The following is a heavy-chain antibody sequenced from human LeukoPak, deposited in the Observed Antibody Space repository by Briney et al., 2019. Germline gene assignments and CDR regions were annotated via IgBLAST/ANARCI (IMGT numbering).Heavy chain of an antibody. CDR2: IYYSGST. D-gene: IGHD6-19*01. J-gene: IGHJ4*02. CDR3: ARGGWHYLDY. V-gene: IGHV4-59*01. CDR1: GGSISSYY. Sequence: PSETLSLTCIVSGGSISSYYWSWIRQSPGKGLEWIGYIYYSGSTNYNPSLRSRVTISLDTSKNQFSLKLSSVTAADTAVYYCARGGWHYLDYWGQGTLVTVSS.